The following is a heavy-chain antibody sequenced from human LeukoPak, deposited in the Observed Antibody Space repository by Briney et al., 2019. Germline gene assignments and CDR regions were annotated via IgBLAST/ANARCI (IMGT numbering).Heavy chain of an antibody. CDR3: ARDMGGTYYYDSSGYLY. CDR1: GGSISSNNC. J-gene: IGHJ4*02. Sequence: SETLSLTCAVSGGSISSNNCYSWVRQSPGMGLEWIGEICPRGGINYNPSLKTRVTISGDRSKNQFSLNLFSVTAADTAVYYCARDMGGTYYYDSSGYLYWGQGTLVTVSS. CDR2: ICPRGGI. V-gene: IGHV4-4*02. D-gene: IGHD3-22*01.